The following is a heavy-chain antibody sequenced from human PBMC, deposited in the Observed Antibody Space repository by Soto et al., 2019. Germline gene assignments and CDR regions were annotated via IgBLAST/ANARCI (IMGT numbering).Heavy chain of an antibody. CDR2: IYSGGST. V-gene: IGHV3-66*01. CDR3: ARAKVDSSSWYRQNWFDP. J-gene: IGHJ5*02. Sequence: GGSLRLSCAASGFTVSSNYMSWVRQAPGKGLEWVSVIYSGGSTYYADSVKGRFTISRDNSKNTLYLQMNSLRAEDTAVYYCARAKVDSSSWYRQNWFDPWGQGTLVTLL. D-gene: IGHD6-13*01. CDR1: GFTVSSNY.